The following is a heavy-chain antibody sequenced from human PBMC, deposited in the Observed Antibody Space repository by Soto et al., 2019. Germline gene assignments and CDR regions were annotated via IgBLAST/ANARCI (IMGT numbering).Heavy chain of an antibody. V-gene: IGHV3-11*01. CDR2: ISSSGSTI. D-gene: IGHD3-3*01. CDR1: GFTFSDYY. J-gene: IGHJ4*02. Sequence: GGSLRLSCAASGFTFSDYYMSWIRQAPGKGLEWVSYISSSGSTIYYADSVKGRFTISRDNAKNSLYLQMNSLRAEDTAVYYCARVERGITIFGVVIPPFDYWGQGTLVTVST. CDR3: ARVERGITIFGVVIPPFDY.